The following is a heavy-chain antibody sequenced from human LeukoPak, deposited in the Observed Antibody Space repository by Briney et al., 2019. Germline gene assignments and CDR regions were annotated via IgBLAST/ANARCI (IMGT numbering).Heavy chain of an antibody. D-gene: IGHD3-22*01. J-gene: IGHJ5*02. CDR2: ISSSSSYI. CDR3: ARDTSDYYDSSANPSASP. CDR1: GFTFSSYS. Sequence: PGGSLRLSCAASGFTFSSYSMNWVRQAPGKGLEWVSSISSSSSYIYYADSVKGRFTISRDNAKNSLYLQMNSLRAEDTAVYYCARDTSDYYDSSANPSASPWGQGTLVTVSS. V-gene: IGHV3-21*01.